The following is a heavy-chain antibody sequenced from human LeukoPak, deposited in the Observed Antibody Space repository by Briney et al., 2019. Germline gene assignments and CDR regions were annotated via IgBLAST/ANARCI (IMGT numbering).Heavy chain of an antibody. Sequence: GESLKISCKGSGYSFTNYWITWVRHLPGKGLEWMGIIYPGDSDTIYSPSLEGQVTFSVDKSINTAYLQWSSLKASDTAMYYCGGRRTMTTWGDASDIWGQGTMVTVSS. CDR1: GYSFTNYW. J-gene: IGHJ3*02. V-gene: IGHV5-51*01. CDR3: GGRRTMTTWGDASDI. D-gene: IGHD4-17*01. CDR2: IYPGDSDT.